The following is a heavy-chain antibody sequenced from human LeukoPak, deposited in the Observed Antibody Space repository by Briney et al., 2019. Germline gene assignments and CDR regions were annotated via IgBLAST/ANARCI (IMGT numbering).Heavy chain of an antibody. V-gene: IGHV1-69*13. CDR2: IIPIFGTA. J-gene: IGHJ4*02. CDR1: GGSFSSYA. Sequence: SVKVSCKASGGSFSSYAISWVRQAPGQGLEWMGGIIPIFGTANYAQKFQGRVTITADESTSTAYMELSSLRSEDTAVYYCARVKVGATIQPFDYWGQGTLVTVSS. CDR3: ARVKVGATIQPFDY. D-gene: IGHD1-26*01.